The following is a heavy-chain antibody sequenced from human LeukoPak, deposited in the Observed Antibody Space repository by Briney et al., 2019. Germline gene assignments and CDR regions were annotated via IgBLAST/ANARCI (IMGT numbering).Heavy chain of an antibody. Sequence: GGSLRLSCAASGFIFSSYSMNWVRQAPGKGLEWISFIRHDSRDIYYADSVKGRFTISRDNAKNSLYLQMNSLRADDTAVYYCAREWFGELIWGQGTLVTVSS. CDR2: IRHDSRDI. CDR1: GFIFSSYS. J-gene: IGHJ4*02. D-gene: IGHD3-10*01. V-gene: IGHV3-48*01. CDR3: AREWFGELI.